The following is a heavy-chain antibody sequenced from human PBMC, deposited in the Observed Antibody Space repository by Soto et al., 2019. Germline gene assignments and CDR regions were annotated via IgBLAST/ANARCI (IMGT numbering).Heavy chain of an antibody. D-gene: IGHD7-27*01. Sequence: GGSLRLSCAASGFTFSSYAMSWVRQAPGKGLEWVSAVGGSGTSTYYADSVKGRFTISRDNSKNTLYLEMNSLRAEDTAVYYCAHHQRTTGRQLGYFDYWGQGTLVTVSS. CDR1: GFTFSSYA. V-gene: IGHV3-23*01. J-gene: IGHJ4*02. CDR3: AHHQRTTGRQLGYFDY. CDR2: VGGSGTST.